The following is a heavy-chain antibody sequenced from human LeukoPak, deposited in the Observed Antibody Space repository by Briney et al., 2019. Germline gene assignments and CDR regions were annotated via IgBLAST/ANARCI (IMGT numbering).Heavy chain of an antibody. CDR1: GFTFSNYW. CDR3: ARDLGQYYDTSDNWFDP. V-gene: IGHV3-74*01. Sequence: QPGGSRRLSCAASGFTFSNYWMHWVRQAPGKGLVWVSRINSDGINTSYADSVKGRFTISRDNAKNTLNLQMNSLRAEDTAVYYCARDLGQYYDTSDNWFDPWGQGTLVTVSS. D-gene: IGHD3-22*01. J-gene: IGHJ5*02. CDR2: INSDGINT.